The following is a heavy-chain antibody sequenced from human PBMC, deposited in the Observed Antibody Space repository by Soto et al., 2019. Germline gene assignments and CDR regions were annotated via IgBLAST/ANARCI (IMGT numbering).Heavy chain of an antibody. CDR2: IIPILGIA. J-gene: IGHJ6*02. CDR3: ARDSPPSFV. Sequence: SVKVSCKASGGTFSSYTISWVRQAPGQGLEWMGRIIPILGIANFAQKLQGRVTMTTDTSTSTAYMELRSLRSDDTAVYYCARDSPPSFVWGQGTTVTVSS. V-gene: IGHV1-69*04. CDR1: GGTFSSYT.